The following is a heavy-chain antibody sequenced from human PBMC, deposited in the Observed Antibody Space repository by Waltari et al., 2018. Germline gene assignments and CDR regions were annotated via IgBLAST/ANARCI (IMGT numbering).Heavy chain of an antibody. J-gene: IGHJ4*02. D-gene: IGHD3-22*01. V-gene: IGHV3-21*01. CDR3: ARNVGGYYDY. CDR2: ISSSSSYI. CDR1: GFTFSSYR. Sequence: EVQLVESGGGLVKPGGSLRLSCAASGFTFSSYRMNWVRQAPGKGLEWVSSISSSSSYIYYADSVKGRFTISRDNAKNSLYLQMNSLRAEDTAVYYCARNVGGYYDYWGQGTLVTVSS.